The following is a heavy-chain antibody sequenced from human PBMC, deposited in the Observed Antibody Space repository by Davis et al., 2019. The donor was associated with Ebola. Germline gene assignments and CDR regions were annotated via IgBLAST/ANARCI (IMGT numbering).Heavy chain of an antibody. V-gene: IGHV3-53*01. D-gene: IGHD6-19*01. CDR3: AGGTRSGWHLEY. CDR2: IYSGGST. J-gene: IGHJ4*02. Sequence: GESLKISCAASGFTFSSSWMHWVRQAPGKGLEWVSGIYSGGSTYCADSVKGRFTISRDNSKNTLFLQMNTLRAEDAAVYYCAGGTRSGWHLEYWGQGTLVTVSS. CDR1: GFTFSSSW.